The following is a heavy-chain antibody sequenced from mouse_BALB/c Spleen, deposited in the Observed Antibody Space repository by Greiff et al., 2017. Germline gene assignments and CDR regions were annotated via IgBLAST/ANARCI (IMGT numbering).Heavy chain of an antibody. CDR3: ARLTTAPYAMDY. CDR2: ISSGGGST. J-gene: IGHJ4*01. V-gene: IGHV5-12-1*01. Sequence: DVQLVESGGGLVKPGGSLKLSCAASGFAFSSYDMSWVRQTPEKRLEWVAYISSGGGSTYYPDTVKGRFTISRDNAKNTLYLQMSSLKSEDTAMYYCARLTTAPYAMDYWGQGTSVTVSS. CDR1: GFAFSSYD. D-gene: IGHD1-2*01.